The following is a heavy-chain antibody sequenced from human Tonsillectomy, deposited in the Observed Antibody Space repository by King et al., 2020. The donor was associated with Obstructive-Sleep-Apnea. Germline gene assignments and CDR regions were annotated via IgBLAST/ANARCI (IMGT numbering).Heavy chain of an antibody. J-gene: IGHJ4*02. CDR1: GFTFSSYA. CDR2: ISGSGGST. CDR3: AQARQPYVSGEDYFDY. D-gene: IGHD6-19*01. Sequence: VQLVESGGGLVQPGGSLRLSCAASGFTFSSYAMSWVRQAPGKGLEWVSVISGSGGSTYYANSVKGRFTISRDNSKTTLYLQMNSLRAEDTAVYYCAQARQPYVSGEDYFDYWGQGTLVTVSS. V-gene: IGHV3-23*04.